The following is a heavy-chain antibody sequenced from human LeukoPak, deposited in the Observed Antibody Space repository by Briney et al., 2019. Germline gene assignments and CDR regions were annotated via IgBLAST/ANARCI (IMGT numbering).Heavy chain of an antibody. Sequence: SVRVSCKASGYTFTSSAMQRVRQARGQRLEWIGWVVAGRGSTNYAQTLQQRDTITREISTRTAYMEESGLRTDDTSVYYCAADLISVSGSWYWGQGTLVTVSS. D-gene: IGHD6-19*01. V-gene: IGHV1-58*02. J-gene: IGHJ4*02. CDR1: GYTFTSSA. CDR2: VVAGRGST. CDR3: AADLISVSGSWY.